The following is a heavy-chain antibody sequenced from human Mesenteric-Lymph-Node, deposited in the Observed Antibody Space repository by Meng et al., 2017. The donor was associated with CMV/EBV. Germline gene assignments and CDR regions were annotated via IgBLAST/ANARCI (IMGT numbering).Heavy chain of an antibody. CDR2: INPNTGGT. CDR1: GYSFTAHF. Sequence: ASVKVSCKASGYSFTAHFIHWVRLAPGQGPEWMGWINPNTGGTDYAQKFQGRVTMTRDTSISTAYMELSSLRSEDTAVYYCAREGIMTTFDYWGQGTLVTVSS. D-gene: IGHD4-11*01. J-gene: IGHJ4*02. V-gene: IGHV1-2*02. CDR3: AREGIMTTFDY.